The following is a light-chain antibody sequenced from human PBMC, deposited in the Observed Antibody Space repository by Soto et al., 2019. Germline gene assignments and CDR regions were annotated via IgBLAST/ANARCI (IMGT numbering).Light chain of an antibody. V-gene: IGLV1-40*01. CDR3: QSYDSRMSGSV. CDR1: SSNIGAGYD. CDR2: VNS. Sequence: QSVLTQPPSVSGAPGQRVTISCTGSSSNIGAGYDVHWYQQFPGTAPKLLIYVNSNRPSGVPDRFSGSKSGTSASLAITGLQAEDEADYHCQSYDSRMSGSVFGTGTKVTVL. J-gene: IGLJ1*01.